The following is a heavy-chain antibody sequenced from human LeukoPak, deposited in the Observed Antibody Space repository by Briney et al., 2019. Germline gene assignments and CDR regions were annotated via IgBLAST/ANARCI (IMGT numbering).Heavy chain of an antibody. CDR3: AKGRGSYFSGFGY. V-gene: IGHV3-23*01. J-gene: IGHJ4*02. Sequence: GASLRLSCAASGFTFSSCWMTWVRQAPGKGLEWVSAISGSGGSTYYADSVKGRFTISRDNSKNTLYLQMNSLRAEDTAVYYCAKGRGSYFSGFGYWGQGTLVTVSS. CDR1: GFTFSSCW. D-gene: IGHD1-26*01. CDR2: ISGSGGST.